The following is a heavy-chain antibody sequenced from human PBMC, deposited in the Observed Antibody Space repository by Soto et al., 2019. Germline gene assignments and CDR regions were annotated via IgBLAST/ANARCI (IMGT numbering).Heavy chain of an antibody. D-gene: IGHD1-26*01. CDR1: GASISTGGYS. CDR3: ARGDRYSGSFSDYFDP. Sequence: SETLCLTCIVSGASISTGGYSWSWIRQPPGKGPEWIGYIYESGRTYYKPSLKSRASISMDKSRNQFSVRLTSVTAADTAVYFCARGDRYSGSFSDYFDPWGQGTLVTVSS. CDR2: IYESGRT. V-gene: IGHV4-30-2*01. J-gene: IGHJ5*02.